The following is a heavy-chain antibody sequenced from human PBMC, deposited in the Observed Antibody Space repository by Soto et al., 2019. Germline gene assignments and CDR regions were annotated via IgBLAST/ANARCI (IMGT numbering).Heavy chain of an antibody. J-gene: IGHJ6*02. Sequence: GASVKVSCKASGYTFTSYGISWVRQASGQGLELMGWISAYNGNTNYAQKLQGRVTMTTDTSTSTAYMELRSLRSDDTVVYYCARVSPRILWFGELLIDYYYGMDVWGQGTTVTVSS. V-gene: IGHV1-18*01. D-gene: IGHD3-10*01. CDR3: ARVSPRILWFGELLIDYYYGMDV. CDR2: ISAYNGNT. CDR1: GYTFTSYG.